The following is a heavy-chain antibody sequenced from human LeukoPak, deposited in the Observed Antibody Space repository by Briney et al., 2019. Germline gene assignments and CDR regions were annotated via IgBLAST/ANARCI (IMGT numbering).Heavy chain of an antibody. CDR3: ASQPGLYNNGWSTTYHFFGLDV. Sequence: PGGSLRLSCVASGFTFTSYAMSWVRQAPGKGLEWVSSVSGDGGRTYYAASVQGRFAISRDNSKDALYLEMNSLRAGDTAVYYCASQPGLYNNGWSTTYHFFGLDVWGQGTTVTVSS. V-gene: IGHV3-23*01. D-gene: IGHD6-19*01. CDR2: VSGDGGRT. CDR1: GFTFTSYA. J-gene: IGHJ6*02.